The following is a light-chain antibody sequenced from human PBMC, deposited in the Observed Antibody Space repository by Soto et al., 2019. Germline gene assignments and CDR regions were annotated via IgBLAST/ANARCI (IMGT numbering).Light chain of an antibody. CDR3: QQYGSPLWT. V-gene: IGKV3-20*01. CDR2: GTI. Sequence: EIVLTHSAGTLSLSPGERATLSCRASQSITSSYLAWYQQKPGQAPRLLISGTISRATGIPDRFSGSGSGTDFTLTISRLEPEDFAVYYCQQYGSPLWTFGQGTKV. J-gene: IGKJ1*01. CDR1: QSITSSY.